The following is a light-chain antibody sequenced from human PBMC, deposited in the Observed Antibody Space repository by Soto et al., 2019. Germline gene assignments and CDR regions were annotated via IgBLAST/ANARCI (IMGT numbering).Light chain of an antibody. J-gene: IGKJ3*01. CDR2: AAP. CDR3: QKYSSVPV. V-gene: IGKV1-27*01. CDR1: QDIRNF. Sequence: DIQMTQSPTSLSASVGDRVTITCRASQDIRNFVAWYQQKPGKAPKLLIYAAPTLQSGVPSRFSGSGSGTDFPLTINSLQPEDVATYSCQKYSSVPVFGPGTKVEIK.